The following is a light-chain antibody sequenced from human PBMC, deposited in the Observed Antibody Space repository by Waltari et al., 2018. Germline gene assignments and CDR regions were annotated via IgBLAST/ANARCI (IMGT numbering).Light chain of an antibody. CDR2: KDK. J-gene: IGLJ2*01. V-gene: IGLV3-25*03. Sequence: ELTQPPSVSVSPGQTARIPCSGASFPRRSVYWYQRKPGQAPVLVIYKDKGRPSGIPERFSGSSSGSTVTLTITGVQAEDEADFYCQSVDFRSPWHVLFGGGTKLTV. CDR1: SFPRRS. CDR3: QSVDFRSPWHVL.